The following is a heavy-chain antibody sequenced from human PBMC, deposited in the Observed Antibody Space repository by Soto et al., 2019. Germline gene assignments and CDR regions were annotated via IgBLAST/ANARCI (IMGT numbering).Heavy chain of an antibody. CDR2: MSSDGSKI. CDR3: AKDEGVGGTLGLFDY. CDR1: GFDFTYYA. Sequence: QVQLVESGGGAVQPGESLRLSCVASGFDFTYYAMHWVRQAPGKGLDSVAVMSSDGSKIHHTDSVKGRFTISRDNSKNTLYLQMNSLRKEDTAVYFCAKDEGVGGTLGLFDYWGQGTLVSVSS. D-gene: IGHD1-26*01. J-gene: IGHJ4*02. V-gene: IGHV3-30*18.